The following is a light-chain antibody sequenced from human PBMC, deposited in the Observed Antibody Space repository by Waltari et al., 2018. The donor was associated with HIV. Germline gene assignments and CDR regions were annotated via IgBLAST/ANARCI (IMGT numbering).Light chain of an antibody. J-gene: IGLJ2*01. CDR2: GVS. CDR3: SAYTMSGSLV. Sequence: QSALTQPASPSGSPGQSITITCSGTGSDIGLYDPVSWYRQEPGKAPRLLIYGVSNRPSEISRRFSGSKARTTASLTISALQADDEGDYYCSAYTMSGSLVFGGGTKLTVL. CDR1: GSDIGLYDP. V-gene: IGLV2-14*01.